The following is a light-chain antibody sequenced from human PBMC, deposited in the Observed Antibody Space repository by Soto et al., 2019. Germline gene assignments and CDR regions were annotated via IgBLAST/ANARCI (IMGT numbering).Light chain of an antibody. CDR2: AAS. V-gene: IGKV1-39*01. J-gene: IGKJ1*01. CDR3: QQSYTTPWT. CDR1: QSITSY. Sequence: DIQMTQSPSSLSASVGDRVTITCRASQSITSYLNWYQQKPGKAPQLLIYAASSLQSRVPSRFSRSGSGTDFTRPIRSLQPEDFATYFCQQSYTTPWTFGQGTKVE.